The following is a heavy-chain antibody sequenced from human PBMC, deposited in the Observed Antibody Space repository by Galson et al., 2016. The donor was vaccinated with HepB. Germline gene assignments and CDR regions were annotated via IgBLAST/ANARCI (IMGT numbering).Heavy chain of an antibody. V-gene: IGHV3-21*01. J-gene: IGHJ6*02. CDR1: GFTFSSYA. D-gene: IGHD2-21*01. Sequence: SLRLSCAASGFTFSSYAMNWVRQAPGKGLEWVSSISGGSFNINYAESVKGRFTISRDEAENKLYLEMSSLRVEDTAVYYCARALYLDVWGQGTTVTVSS. CDR2: ISGGSFNI. CDR3: ARALYLDV.